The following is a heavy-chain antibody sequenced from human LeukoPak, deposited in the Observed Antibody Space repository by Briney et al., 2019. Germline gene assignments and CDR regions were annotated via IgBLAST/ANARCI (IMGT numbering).Heavy chain of an antibody. V-gene: IGHV3-30*18. J-gene: IGHJ4*02. CDR1: GFSFSSYG. Sequence: GGSLRLSCATSGFSFSSYGMHWVRQAPGKGLEWVAVISYDGNNEYYADSVKGRFTISRANSKNTLYLQMNSLRAEDTAVYYCAKSPDTVHFDYWGQGTLVTVSS. D-gene: IGHD4-17*01. CDR2: ISYDGNNE. CDR3: AKSPDTVHFDY.